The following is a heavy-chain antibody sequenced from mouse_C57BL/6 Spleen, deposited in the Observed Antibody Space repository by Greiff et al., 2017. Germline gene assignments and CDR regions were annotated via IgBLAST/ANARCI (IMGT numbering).Heavy chain of an antibody. J-gene: IGHJ4*01. D-gene: IGHD5-1*01. Sequence: EVKVVESGGGLVQPGGSMKLSCVASGFTFSNYWMNWVRQSPEKGLEWVAQIRLKSDNYATHYAESVKGRFTISRDDSKSSVYLQMNKLRAEDTGIYYCTGGSNYAMDYWGQGTSVTVSS. CDR3: TGGSNYAMDY. CDR1: GFTFSNYW. V-gene: IGHV6-3*01. CDR2: IRLKSDNYAT.